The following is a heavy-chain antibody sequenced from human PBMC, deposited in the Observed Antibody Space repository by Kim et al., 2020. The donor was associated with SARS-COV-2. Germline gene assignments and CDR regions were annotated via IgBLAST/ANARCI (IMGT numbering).Heavy chain of an antibody. CDR2: ISGRSDVI. Sequence: GGSLRLSCAASGFSFSDYYMTWIRQPPGKGLEWVAYISGRSDVIYYADSVKGRFTVSRDNAKKSLYLQMNSLRADDTALYYCARDKNRINYYYGMDVWGQGTTVTVSS. D-gene: IGHD3-10*01. J-gene: IGHJ6*02. CDR1: GFSFSDYY. CDR3: ARDKNRINYYYGMDV. V-gene: IGHV3-11*04.